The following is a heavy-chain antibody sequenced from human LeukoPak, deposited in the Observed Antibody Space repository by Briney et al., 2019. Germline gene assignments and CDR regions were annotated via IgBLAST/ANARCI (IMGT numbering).Heavy chain of an antibody. J-gene: IGHJ4*02. CDR2: IYHSGST. CDR1: GYSISSGYY. CDR3: ARDRGKGATRFDY. D-gene: IGHD1-26*01. Sequence: PSETLPLTCTVSGYSISSGYYWGWIRQPPGKGLEWIGSIYHSGSTYYNPSLKSRVTISVDTSKNQFSLKLSSVTAADTAVYYCARDRGKGATRFDYWGQGTLVTVSS. V-gene: IGHV4-38-2*02.